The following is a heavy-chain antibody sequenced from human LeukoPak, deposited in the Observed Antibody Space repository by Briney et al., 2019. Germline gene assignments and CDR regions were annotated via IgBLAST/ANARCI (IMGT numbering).Heavy chain of an antibody. D-gene: IGHD4-11*01. CDR3: GRGTVTNADS. J-gene: IGHJ4*02. V-gene: IGHV3-30*03. CDR1: GFTFSPYA. CDR2: ISTEGSNK. Sequence: PGGCLRLSCAASGFTFSPYAIHWVRQAPGKGLEWVALISTEGSNKYYEDSVKGRLTISRDNSKNTLYLQMNRLRAEDTAVYYGGRGTVTNADSWGQGTLVTVSS.